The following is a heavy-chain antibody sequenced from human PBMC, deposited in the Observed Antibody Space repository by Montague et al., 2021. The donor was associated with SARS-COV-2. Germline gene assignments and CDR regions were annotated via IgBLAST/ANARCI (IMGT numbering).Heavy chain of an antibody. CDR3: ARLGDGVVPSPILGVGPYYSYYYMDV. Sequence: ETLSLTCAVHGGSFSTYSWNWIRQPPGKGLEWIGEIHHGGSTNYNPSLKSRVTITADTSKNQFSLKLTSVAAADTAVYYCARLGDGVVPSPILGVGPYYSYYYMDVWGKGTTVTVSS. D-gene: IGHD3-10*01. CDR1: GGSFSTYS. CDR2: IHHGGST. V-gene: IGHV4-34*01. J-gene: IGHJ6*03.